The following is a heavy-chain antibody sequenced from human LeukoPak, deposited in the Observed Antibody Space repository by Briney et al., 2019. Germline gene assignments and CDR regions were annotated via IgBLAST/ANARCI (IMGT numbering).Heavy chain of an antibody. D-gene: IGHD5-12*01. CDR3: ARLLISGYGRIFDY. CDR1: GGPLRNSPFY. V-gene: IGHV4-39*07. Sequence: SETLSLTCTVSGGPLRNSPFYWGWMRQPPGEGLEWIGSIYYSGNTYHNPSLKSRVTISVDTSKNQFSLKLSSVTAADTAVYYCARLLISGYGRIFDYWGQGTLVTVSS. J-gene: IGHJ4*02. CDR2: IYYSGNT.